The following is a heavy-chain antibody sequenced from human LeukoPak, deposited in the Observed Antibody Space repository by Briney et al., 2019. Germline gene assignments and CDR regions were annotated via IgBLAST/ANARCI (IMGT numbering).Heavy chain of an antibody. Sequence: SETLSLTCTVSGGSISSYYWSWIRQPPGKGLEWIGYIYYSGSTNYNPSLKSRVTISVDTSKNQFSLKLSSVTAADTAVYYCARATPITVVRGVIDHFDYWGQGTLVTVSS. CDR1: GGSISSYY. CDR2: IYYSGST. CDR3: ARATPITVVRGVIDHFDY. J-gene: IGHJ4*02. D-gene: IGHD3-10*01. V-gene: IGHV4-59*01.